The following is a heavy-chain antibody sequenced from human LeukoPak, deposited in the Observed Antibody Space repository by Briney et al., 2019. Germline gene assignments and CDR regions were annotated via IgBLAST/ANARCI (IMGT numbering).Heavy chain of an antibody. D-gene: IGHD3-22*01. Sequence: GGSLRLSCAASGFTFSNYAMSWVRQTPGKGVEWVSAISGSGGSTYYADSVKGRFTIARDNSKNTLYLQMNSLRAEDTALYYCAKDPLRYYDSPGENWFDPWGQGTLVTVSS. V-gene: IGHV3-23*01. CDR3: AKDPLRYYDSPGENWFDP. J-gene: IGHJ5*02. CDR2: ISGSGGST. CDR1: GFTFSNYA.